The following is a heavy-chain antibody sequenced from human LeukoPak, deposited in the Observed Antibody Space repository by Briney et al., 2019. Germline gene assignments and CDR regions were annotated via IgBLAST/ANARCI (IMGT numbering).Heavy chain of an antibody. V-gene: IGHV4-39*07. CDR2: FYYSGST. CDR3: AREGSGSGSYGFDY. D-gene: IGHD1-26*01. J-gene: IGHJ4*02. CDR1: GGSISSSSYY. Sequence: PSETLSLTCTVSGGSISSSSYYWGWIRQPPGKGLEWIGSFYYSGSTYYNPSLKSRATMSVDTSKNQFSLKLSSVTAADTAVYYCAREGSGSGSYGFDYWGQGSLVTVSS.